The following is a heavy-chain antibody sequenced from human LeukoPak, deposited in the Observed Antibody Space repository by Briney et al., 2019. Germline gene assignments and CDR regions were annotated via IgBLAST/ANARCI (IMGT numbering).Heavy chain of an antibody. Sequence: GASVKVSCKASGYTFTDFAMSWVRQAPGQGLEWMGKISVYSGHTNSVQKFQGRVTMTRDTSTSTGYMELMSLRPDDTAVYFCARNGDPGPYYFDFWGQGTLVTVSS. CDR1: GYTFTDFA. D-gene: IGHD2-21*02. V-gene: IGHV1-18*01. J-gene: IGHJ4*02. CDR2: ISVYSGHT. CDR3: ARNGDPGPYYFDF.